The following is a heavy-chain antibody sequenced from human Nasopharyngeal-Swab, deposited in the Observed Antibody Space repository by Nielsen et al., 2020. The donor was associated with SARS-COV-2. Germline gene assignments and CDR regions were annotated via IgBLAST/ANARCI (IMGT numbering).Heavy chain of an antibody. Sequence: SETLSLTCTVSGGSISSGDYYWSWLRQPPGKGLEWIGYIYYSGSTYYNPSLKSRVTISVDTSKNQFSLKLSSVTAADTSVYYCAREGPDYYDSSGYYNWFDPWGQGTLVTVSS. J-gene: IGHJ5*02. CDR2: IYYSGST. D-gene: IGHD3-22*01. CDR1: GGSISSGDYY. CDR3: AREGPDYYDSSGYYNWFDP. V-gene: IGHV4-30-4*01.